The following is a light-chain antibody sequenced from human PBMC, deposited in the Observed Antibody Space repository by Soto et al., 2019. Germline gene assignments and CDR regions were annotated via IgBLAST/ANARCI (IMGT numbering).Light chain of an antibody. V-gene: IGKV3-11*01. J-gene: IGKJ1*01. Sequence: EIVLTQSPATLSLSPGERATLSCRASQSVGSWLAWYQQQPGQPPRLLIYDVSNRATGIPARFSGSGSGPHFTLNIGRLDPEDFAAYYCQQRHWPWTFGQGTTVEVK. CDR3: QQRHWPWT. CDR1: QSVGSW. CDR2: DVS.